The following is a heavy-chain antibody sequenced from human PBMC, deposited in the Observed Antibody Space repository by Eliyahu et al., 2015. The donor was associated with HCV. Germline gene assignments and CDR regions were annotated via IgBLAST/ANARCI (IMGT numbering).Heavy chain of an antibody. CDR3: ASGGGGIAVTGTGGWFDP. CDR2: IHYSGST. D-gene: IGHD6-19*01. J-gene: IGHJ5*02. CDR1: XGSIXXYY. V-gene: IGHV4-59*01. Sequence: QVQLQESGPGLVKPSETLSLTCTVXXGSIXXYYWSWIRQPPGKGREWIGYIHYSGSTNYNPSLKSRVTISIDTSKNQFSLKLTSVTAADTAMYYCASGGGGIAVTGTGGWFDPWGQGTLVTVSS.